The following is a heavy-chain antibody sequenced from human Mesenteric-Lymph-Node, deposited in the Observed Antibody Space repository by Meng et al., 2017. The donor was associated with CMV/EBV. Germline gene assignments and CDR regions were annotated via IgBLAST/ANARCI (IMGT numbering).Heavy chain of an antibody. CDR3: AREVKGPIDY. CDR1: GFTFGDYA. Sequence: GGSLRLSCTASGFTFGDYAMSWVRQAPGKGLEWVSVIYSGGSTYYADSVKGRFTISRDNSKNTLYLQMNSLRAEDTAVYYCAREVKGPIDYWGQGTLVTVSS. V-gene: IGHV3-53*01. J-gene: IGHJ4*02. D-gene: IGHD4-23*01. CDR2: IYSGGST.